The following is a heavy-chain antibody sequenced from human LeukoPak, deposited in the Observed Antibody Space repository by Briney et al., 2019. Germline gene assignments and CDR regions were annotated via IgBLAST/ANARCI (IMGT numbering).Heavy chain of an antibody. D-gene: IGHD1-7*01. CDR1: GGSFSGYF. CDR3: ARGPKWNYVNY. J-gene: IGHJ4*02. CDR2: INHSGST. Sequence: SETLSLTCAVYGGSFSGYFWNWIRQPPGKGLEWIGEINHSGSTNYNPSLKSRVTISLDTSKNQFSLKLSSVTAADTAVYYCARGPKWNYVNYWGQGTLVTVSS. V-gene: IGHV4-34*01.